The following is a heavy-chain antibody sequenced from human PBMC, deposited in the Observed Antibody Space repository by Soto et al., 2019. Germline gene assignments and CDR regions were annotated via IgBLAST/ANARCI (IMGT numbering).Heavy chain of an antibody. D-gene: IGHD3-3*01. CDR3: LRGVEAATCHTDSDA. J-gene: IGHJ4*02. CDR2: VYYSGGA. V-gene: IGHV4-39*05. CDR1: GGSIDNSHSF. Sequence: PSDPPSLTFDVSGGSIDNSHSFWGWVRQPPGEGLEFIGSVYYSGGAYYSPSLKSRVTVSVDTSKNQLSLRVNSVTAADTAVYYCLRGVEAATCHTDSDAWGQGILGT.